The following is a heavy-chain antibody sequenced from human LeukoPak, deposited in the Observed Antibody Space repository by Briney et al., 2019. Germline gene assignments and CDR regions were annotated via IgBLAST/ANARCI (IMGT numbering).Heavy chain of an antibody. V-gene: IGHV7-4-1*02. D-gene: IGHD6-13*01. Sequence: ASVKVSCKASGYTFTSYAMNWVRQAPGQGLEWMGWINTNTGNPTYAQGFTGRFVFSLDTSVSTAYLQISSLKAEDTAVYYCARGPRIAAANDAFDIWGQGTMVTVSS. J-gene: IGHJ3*02. CDR1: GYTFTSYA. CDR2: INTNTGNP. CDR3: ARGPRIAAANDAFDI.